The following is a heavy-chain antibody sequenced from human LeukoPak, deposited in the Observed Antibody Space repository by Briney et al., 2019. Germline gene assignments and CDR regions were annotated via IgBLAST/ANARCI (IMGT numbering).Heavy chain of an antibody. CDR2: INPNSGGT. Sequence: GASVTVSCKASGYTFTGYYMHWVRQAPGQGLEWMGWINPNSGGTNYAQKFQGRVTMTRDTSISTAYMELSRLRSDDTAVYYCARSRIQLWSTLFDYWGQGTLVTVSS. J-gene: IGHJ4*02. CDR3: ARSRIQLWSTLFDY. D-gene: IGHD5-18*01. V-gene: IGHV1-2*02. CDR1: GYTFTGYY.